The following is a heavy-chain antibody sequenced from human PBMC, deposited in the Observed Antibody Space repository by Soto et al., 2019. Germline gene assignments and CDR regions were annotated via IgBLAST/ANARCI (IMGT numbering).Heavy chain of an antibody. CDR1: GYNFSGYY. CDR3: TRGSRIISGDAFFDP. V-gene: IGHV1-2*04. J-gene: IGHJ5*02. D-gene: IGHD3-10*01. Sequence: ASVKVSCKASGYNFSGYYMHWVRQAPGQGLEWMGWINPNSGDTDYAQKFQGWVTTTRDTSISTAYMELSRVTSDDTAVYYCTRGSRIISGDAFFDPWGQGTLVTVSS. CDR2: INPNSGDT.